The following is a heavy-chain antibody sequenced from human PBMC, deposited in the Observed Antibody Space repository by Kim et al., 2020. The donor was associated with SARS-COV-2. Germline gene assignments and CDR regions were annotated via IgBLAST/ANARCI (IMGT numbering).Heavy chain of an antibody. CDR1: GGSISSYY. CDR3: GRGRQFTYETFDY. V-gene: IGHV4-59*01. J-gene: IGHJ4*02. Sequence: SETLSLTCTVSGGSISSYYWSWIRQPPGKGLEWIGYFYYSGNTNYNPSLKTRVTISVDTSKNHFSLNLSSVTAADTAAYYCGRGRQFTYETFDYWGLGTL. D-gene: IGHD3-22*01. CDR2: FYYSGNT.